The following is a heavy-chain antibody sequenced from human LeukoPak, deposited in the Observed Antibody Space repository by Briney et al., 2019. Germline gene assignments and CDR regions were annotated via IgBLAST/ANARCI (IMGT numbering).Heavy chain of an antibody. CDR3: ARDVSYRGRASWFDP. J-gene: IGHJ5*02. V-gene: IGHV3-21*01. Sequence: GGSLRLSCAASGFTFSSYSMNWVRQAPGNGLEWVSSITSSSSYIYYADSVKGRFTISRDNAKNSLYLQMNSLRAEDTAVYYCARDVSYRGRASWFDPWGQGTLVTVSS. CDR2: ITSSSSYI. D-gene: IGHD3-16*02. CDR1: GFTFSSYS.